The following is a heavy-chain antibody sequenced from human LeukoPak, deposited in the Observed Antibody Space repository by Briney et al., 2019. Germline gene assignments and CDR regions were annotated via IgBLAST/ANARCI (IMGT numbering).Heavy chain of an antibody. CDR3: ARGDFRWEMATTIAFDI. CDR1: GFSFSSYA. V-gene: IGHV3-30*04. Sequence: GGSLRLSCAASGFSFSSYAMHWVRQAPGKGLEWVAVISYDGSNKYYAGSVKGRFTISRDNSKNTLFLQMNSLRAEDTAVYYCARGDFRWEMATTIAFDIWGQGTMVTVSS. CDR2: ISYDGSNK. D-gene: IGHD5-24*01. J-gene: IGHJ3*02.